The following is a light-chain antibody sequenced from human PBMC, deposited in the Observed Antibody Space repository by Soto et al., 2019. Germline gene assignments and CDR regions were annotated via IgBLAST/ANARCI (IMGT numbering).Light chain of an antibody. CDR2: AAS. V-gene: IGKV1-39*01. CDR3: QQSYTTPRT. Sequence: IQMTQSPSSLSSSVVDIVTMTFRSSQTITNYLNWYQQKPGKAPKVLIFAASSLQSGVPSRFSGSGSDTDFTLTISSLQPEDFATYYCQQSYTTPRTFGQGTRLEIK. CDR1: QTITNY. J-gene: IGKJ5*01.